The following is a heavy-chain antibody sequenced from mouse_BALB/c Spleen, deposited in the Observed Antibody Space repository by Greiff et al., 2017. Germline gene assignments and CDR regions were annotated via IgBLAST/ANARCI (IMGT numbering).Heavy chain of an antibody. J-gene: IGHJ2*01. CDR1: GFTFSSYG. CDR2: ISSGGSYT. V-gene: IGHV5-6*01. CDR3: ARQDSYYFDY. Sequence: EVMLVESGGDLVKPGGSLKLSCAASGFTFSSYGMSWVRQTPDKRLEWVATISSGGSYTYYPDSVKGRFTISRDNAKNTLYLQMSSLKSEDTAMYYCARQDSYYFDYWGQGTTLTGSS.